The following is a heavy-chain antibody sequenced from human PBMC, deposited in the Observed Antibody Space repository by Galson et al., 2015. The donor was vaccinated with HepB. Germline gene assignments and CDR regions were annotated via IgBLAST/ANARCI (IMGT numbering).Heavy chain of an antibody. D-gene: IGHD4-17*01. CDR3: ARLSEDDYGDYASNGMDV. CDR1: GGSISSSNW. J-gene: IGHJ6*02. V-gene: IGHV4-4*02. CDR2: IYHSGST. Sequence: ETLSLTCAVSGGSISSSNWWSWVRQPPGKGLEWIGEIYHSGSTNYNPSLKSRVTISVDKSKNQFSLKLSSVTAADTAVYYCARLSEDDYGDYASNGMDVWGQGTTVTVSS.